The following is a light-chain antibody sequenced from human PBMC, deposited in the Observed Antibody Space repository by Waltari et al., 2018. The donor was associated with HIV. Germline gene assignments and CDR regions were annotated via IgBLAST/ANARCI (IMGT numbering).Light chain of an antibody. Sequence: QSVLTQPPAVSAAPGQTVTISCSGSSSNIANNYVSWYQQLPGTATKLLIYDNNRRSSGIPDRFSGSKSGTSATLAIAGLQTGDEADYYCGTWDTSLSAGVFGGGTKVTVL. CDR3: GTWDTSLSAGV. J-gene: IGLJ2*01. CDR1: SSNIANNY. V-gene: IGLV1-51*01. CDR2: DNN.